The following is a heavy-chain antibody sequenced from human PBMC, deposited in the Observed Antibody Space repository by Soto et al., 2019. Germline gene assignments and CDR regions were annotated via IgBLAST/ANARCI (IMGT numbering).Heavy chain of an antibody. CDR3: ARDQAVVAASGDDAFDI. CDR2: IYSGGST. Sequence: PGGSLRLSCAASGFTVSSNYMSWVRQAPGKGLEWVSVIYSGGSTYYADSVKGRFTISRDNSKNTLYLQMNSLRAEDTAVYYCARDQAVVAASGDDAFDIWGQGTMVTVSS. V-gene: IGHV3-66*01. D-gene: IGHD2-15*01. CDR1: GFTVSSNY. J-gene: IGHJ3*02.